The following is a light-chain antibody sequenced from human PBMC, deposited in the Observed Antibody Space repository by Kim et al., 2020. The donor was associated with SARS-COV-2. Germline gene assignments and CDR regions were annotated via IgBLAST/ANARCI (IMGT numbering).Light chain of an antibody. CDR1: GGHSSYA. V-gene: IGLV4-69*01. CDR2: INSAGSH. CDR3: QTWGTGIVV. Sequence: ASVKLTCTLSGGHSSYAIACHQQQPEKGPRFLMKINSAGSHTKGDGIPDRFSGSSSGAERYLTISSLQSEDEGDYYCQTWGTGIVVFGGGTKLTVL. J-gene: IGLJ2*01.